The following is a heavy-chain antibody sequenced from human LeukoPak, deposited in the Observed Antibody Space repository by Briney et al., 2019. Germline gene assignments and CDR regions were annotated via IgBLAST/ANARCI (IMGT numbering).Heavy chain of an antibody. CDR3: AKDSPLKVLSPVAAA. Sequence: GGSLRLSCTASGFSFTTYWMSWVRQAPGKGLEWVANIKQDGSEKYYVDSVRGRFAISRDNAKNSLFLQMNTLRVEDTAVYYCAKDSPLKVLSPVAAAWGQGILVTVSS. V-gene: IGHV3-7*01. J-gene: IGHJ5*02. D-gene: IGHD4/OR15-4a*01. CDR1: GFSFTTYW. CDR2: IKQDGSEK.